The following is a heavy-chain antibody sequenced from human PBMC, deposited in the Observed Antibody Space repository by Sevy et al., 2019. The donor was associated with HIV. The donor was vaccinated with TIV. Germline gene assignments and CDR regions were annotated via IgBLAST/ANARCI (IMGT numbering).Heavy chain of an antibody. CDR1: GFTFSNAW. CDR2: IKSKTDGGTT. D-gene: IGHD2-21*01. J-gene: IGHJ6*02. CDR3: TTDRRYCGGDCYSLYYYGMDV. V-gene: IGHV3-15*01. Sequence: GGSLRLSCAASGFTFSNAWMSWVRQAPGKGLEWVGRIKSKTDGGTTDYAAPVKGRFTISRDDSKNTLYLQMNSLKTEDTAVYYCTTDRRYCGGDCYSLYYYGMDVWGQGTTVTVSS.